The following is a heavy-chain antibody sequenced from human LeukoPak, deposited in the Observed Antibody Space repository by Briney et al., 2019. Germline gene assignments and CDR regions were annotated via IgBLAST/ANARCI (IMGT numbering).Heavy chain of an antibody. CDR3: ARRLTRPERFDS. Sequence: PSETLSLTCTVSGGSISNYYWSWIRQPPGKGLEWIGYISYSGSTNYNPSLKSRVIISVDTSKNQFSLKLNSVTAADTAVYYCARRLTRPERFDSWGQGTLVTVSS. D-gene: IGHD3-9*01. CDR2: ISYSGST. CDR1: GGSISNYY. J-gene: IGHJ4*02. V-gene: IGHV4-59*01.